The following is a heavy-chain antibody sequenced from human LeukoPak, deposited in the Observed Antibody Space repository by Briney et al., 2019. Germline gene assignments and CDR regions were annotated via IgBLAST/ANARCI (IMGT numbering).Heavy chain of an antibody. Sequence: PGGSLRLSCAASGFTFSGYGMHWVRQAPGKGLDWVAVIWYDGSNKYYADSVKGRFTISRDNSKNTLYLQMNSLRAEDTAVYYCARDGSYYYDSSWFDYWGQGTLVTVSS. D-gene: IGHD3-22*01. CDR2: IWYDGSNK. J-gene: IGHJ4*02. CDR3: ARDGSYYYDSSWFDY. CDR1: GFTFSGYG. V-gene: IGHV3-33*01.